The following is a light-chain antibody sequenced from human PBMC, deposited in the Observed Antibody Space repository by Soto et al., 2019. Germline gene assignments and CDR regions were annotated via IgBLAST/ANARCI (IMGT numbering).Light chain of an antibody. CDR2: WSS. J-gene: IGKJ2*01. CDR3: QQYYSTPPYT. Sequence: DIVMTQSPDSLAVSLGERATINCKSSQSVLYSSNNKNYLAWYQQKPGQPPKLLIYWSSTRESGVHDRFSGSWSETDFNLTISSLQAEDVAVYYCQQYYSTPPYTFGQGTKLEIK. V-gene: IGKV4-1*01. CDR1: QSVLYSSNNKNY.